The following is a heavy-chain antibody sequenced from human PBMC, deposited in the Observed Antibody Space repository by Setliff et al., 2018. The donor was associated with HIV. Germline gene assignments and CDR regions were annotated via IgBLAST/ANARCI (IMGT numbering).Heavy chain of an antibody. CDR2: IYYSGST. Sequence: PSETLSLTCTISGGSISSYYWSWIRQPPGKGLEWIGSIYYSGSTYYNPSLKSRVTISVDTSKNQFSLKLSFVTAADTAVYYCARGWFGGYYFDYWGQGTLVTVSS. J-gene: IGHJ4*02. CDR1: GGSISSYY. D-gene: IGHD3-10*01. V-gene: IGHV4-59*05. CDR3: ARGWFGGYYFDY.